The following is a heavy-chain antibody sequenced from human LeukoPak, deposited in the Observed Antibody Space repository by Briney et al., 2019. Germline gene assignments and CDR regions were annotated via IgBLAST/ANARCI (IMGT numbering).Heavy chain of an antibody. CDR1: GFTFSSYG. CDR3: AKDVRRVPPY. Sequence: PGGSLRLSCAASGFTFSSYGMHWVRQAPGKGLEWVAFIRYDGSNKYYADSVKGRFTVSRDNCKNTLYLQMNSLRAEDTAVYYCAKDVRRVPPYWGQGTLVTVSS. D-gene: IGHD4/OR15-4a*01. CDR2: IRYDGSNK. V-gene: IGHV3-30*02. J-gene: IGHJ4*02.